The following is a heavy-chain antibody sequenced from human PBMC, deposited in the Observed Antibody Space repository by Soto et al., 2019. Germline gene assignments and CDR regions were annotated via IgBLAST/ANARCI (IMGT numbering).Heavy chain of an antibody. CDR3: ARDLGVGTLAAAWWFDP. J-gene: IGHJ5*02. V-gene: IGHV1-2*04. D-gene: IGHD6-13*01. CDR2: INPNSGGT. Sequence: ASVKVSCKASGYTFTGYYMHWVRQAPGQGLEWMGWINPNSGGTNYAQKFQGWVTMTRDTSISTAYMELRSLRSDDTAVYYCARDLGVGTLAAAWWFDPWGQGTLVTVS. CDR1: GYTFTGYY.